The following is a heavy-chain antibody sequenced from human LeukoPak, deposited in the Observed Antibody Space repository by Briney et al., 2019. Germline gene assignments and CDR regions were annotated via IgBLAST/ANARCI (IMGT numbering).Heavy chain of an antibody. CDR1: GFTFGDYA. V-gene: IGHV3-49*04. J-gene: IGHJ4*02. CDR3: TRGGSYKMSY. CDR2: IRSKAYGGTT. Sequence: GRSLRLSCTASGFTFGDYAMSWVRQAPGKGLEWVGFIRSKAYGGTTEYAASVKGRFTISRDDSKSIAYLQMNSLKTEDTAVYYCTRGGSYKMSYWGQGTLVTVSS. D-gene: IGHD1-26*01.